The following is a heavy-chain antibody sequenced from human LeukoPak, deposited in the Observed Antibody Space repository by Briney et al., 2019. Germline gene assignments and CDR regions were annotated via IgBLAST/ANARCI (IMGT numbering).Heavy chain of an antibody. Sequence: PGRSLRLSCAASGFTFSSYAMHWVRQAPGKGLEWVAVISYDGSNKYYADSVKGRFTISRDNSKNTLYLQMNSLRAEDTAVYYCAREEYDYVWGSYRYFDYWGQGTLVTVSS. D-gene: IGHD3-16*02. CDR2: ISYDGSNK. J-gene: IGHJ4*02. CDR1: GFTFSSYA. V-gene: IGHV3-30-3*01. CDR3: AREEYDYVWGSYRYFDY.